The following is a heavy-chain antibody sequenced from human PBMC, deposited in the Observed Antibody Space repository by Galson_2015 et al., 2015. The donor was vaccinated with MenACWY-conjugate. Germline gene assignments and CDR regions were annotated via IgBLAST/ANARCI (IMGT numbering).Heavy chain of an antibody. D-gene: IGHD6-19*01. Sequence: SLRLSCAGSGITLSNYWMNWVRQAPGKGLEWVGSIKQDGSEKNYVDSVKGRHTFSRDNAKNSLYLQMNSLRAEDTAVYYCARDVAVGGFDYWGQGTRVTVSS. CDR2: IKQDGSEK. J-gene: IGHJ4*02. V-gene: IGHV3-7*03. CDR3: ARDVAVGGFDY. CDR1: GITLSNYW.